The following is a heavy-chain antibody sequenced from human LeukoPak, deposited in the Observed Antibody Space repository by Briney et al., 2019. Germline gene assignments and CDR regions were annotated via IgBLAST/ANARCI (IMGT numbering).Heavy chain of an antibody. Sequence: PSETLSLTCAVCGGSFSGYYWSWIRQPPGKGLEWIGEINHSGSTNYNPSLKSRVTISVDTSKNQFSLKLSSVTAADTAVYYCARGPEVTAITSPPPFDYWGQGTLVTVSS. J-gene: IGHJ4*02. V-gene: IGHV4-34*01. CDR1: GGSFSGYY. CDR2: INHSGST. D-gene: IGHD2-21*02. CDR3: ARGPEVTAITSPPPFDY.